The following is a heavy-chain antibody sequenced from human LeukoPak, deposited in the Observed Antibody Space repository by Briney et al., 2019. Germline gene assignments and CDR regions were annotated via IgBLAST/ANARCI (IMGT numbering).Heavy chain of an antibody. J-gene: IGHJ4*02. CDR3: ARVKGSYYDID. CDR2: INSDGSST. Sequence: GGSLRLSCAASGFTFSSYWMHRVRQAPGKGLVWVSRINSDGSSTSYADSVKGRFTISRDNAKNTLYLQMNSLRAEGTAVYYCARVKGSYYDIDWGQGTLVTVSS. CDR1: GFTFSSYW. D-gene: IGHD3-9*01. V-gene: IGHV3-74*01.